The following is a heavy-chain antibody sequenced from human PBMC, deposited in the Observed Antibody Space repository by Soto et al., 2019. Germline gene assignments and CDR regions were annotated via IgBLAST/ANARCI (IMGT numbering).Heavy chain of an antibody. CDR1: GGTFRNYA. D-gene: IGHD3-16*01. CDR2: IIPIFGTT. V-gene: IGHV1-69*12. CDR3: ARGNRYIGYDAWGKRYGFDY. Sequence: QVQLVQSGAEVKKPGSSVKVSCKASGGTFRNYAISWVRQAPGQGLEWMGGIIPIFGTTNYIQKFEGRVTISADESTNTAYMELSSLRSEDTAVYYCARGNRYIGYDAWGKRYGFDYWGQGTLVTVSS. J-gene: IGHJ4*02.